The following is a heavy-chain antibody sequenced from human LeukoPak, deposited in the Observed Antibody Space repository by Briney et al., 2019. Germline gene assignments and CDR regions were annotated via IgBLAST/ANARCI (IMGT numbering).Heavy chain of an antibody. V-gene: IGHV4-4*07. J-gene: IGHJ4*02. CDR2: IYTSGST. CDR1: SGSISSYY. D-gene: IGHD3-22*01. Sequence: SETLSLTCTVSSGSISSYYWSWMRQPAGKGLEWFGRIYTSGSTNYNPSLKSRVIMSVGTSKNQFSLKLSSVTAADTAVYYCVKDFWPAGDRGGYYSPFDYWGQGTLVTVSS. CDR3: VKDFWPAGDRGGYYSPFDY.